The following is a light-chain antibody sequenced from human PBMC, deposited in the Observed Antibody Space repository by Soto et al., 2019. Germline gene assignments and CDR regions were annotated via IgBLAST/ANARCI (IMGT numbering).Light chain of an antibody. CDR2: DAS. Sequence: EIVMTQSPAALSVSLGERVSLTCRASQAVSSYLAWYQQKPGQAPRLLISDASTRATDIPDRFSGSGSGTDFTLTIISLLSSDLAVYYCLQYSTWPPLYTFGQGTKLEIK. CDR3: LQYSTWPPLYT. V-gene: IGKV3-15*01. CDR1: QAVSSY. J-gene: IGKJ2*01.